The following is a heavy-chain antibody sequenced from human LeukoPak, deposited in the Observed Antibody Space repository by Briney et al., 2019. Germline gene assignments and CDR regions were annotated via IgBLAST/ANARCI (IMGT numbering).Heavy chain of an antibody. J-gene: IGHJ5*02. V-gene: IGHV4-30-2*01. CDR3: ARDASPITMLRGSRFDP. D-gene: IGHD3-10*01. Sequence: SQTLSLTCTVSGGSISSGGYYWSWIRQPPGKGLEWIGYIYHSGSTYYNPSLKSRVTISVDRSKNQFSLKLNSVTAADTAVYYCARDASPITMLRGSRFDPWGQGTLVTVSS. CDR1: GGSISSGGYY. CDR2: IYHSGST.